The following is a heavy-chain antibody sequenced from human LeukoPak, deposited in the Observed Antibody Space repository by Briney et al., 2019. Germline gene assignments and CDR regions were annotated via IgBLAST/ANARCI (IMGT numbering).Heavy chain of an antibody. Sequence: GESLKISCKGSGYSFSTYWVAWVRQVPGKGLEWMGIIYPGDSETRHSPSFQGQVTISADKSFSTAYLQWSSLKASDTAIYYCARSATNWFDPWGQGTLVTVSS. J-gene: IGHJ5*02. V-gene: IGHV5-51*01. CDR3: ARSATNWFDP. CDR1: GYSFSTYW. D-gene: IGHD1-26*01. CDR2: IYPGDSET.